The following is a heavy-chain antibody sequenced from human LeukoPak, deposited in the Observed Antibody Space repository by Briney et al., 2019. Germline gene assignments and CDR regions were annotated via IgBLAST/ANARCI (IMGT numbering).Heavy chain of an antibody. CDR1: AGSISNYF. CDR2: IYTSGTT. CDR3: ARENGSGSRGLDF. D-gene: IGHD3-10*01. J-gene: IGHJ4*02. V-gene: IGHV4-4*07. Sequence: SETLSLTCTDSAGSISNYFWSWIRQPAGKGLEWIGRIYTSGTTNYSPSLKSRVTMSVDTSTNQFSLKLTSVTAADTAVYYCARENGSGSRGLDFWGQGTLVTVSS.